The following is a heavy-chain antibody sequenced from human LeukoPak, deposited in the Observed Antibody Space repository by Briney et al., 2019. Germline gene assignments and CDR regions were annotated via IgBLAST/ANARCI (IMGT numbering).Heavy chain of an antibody. V-gene: IGHV7-4-1*02. CDR1: GYTFTSYA. J-gene: IGHJ5*02. CDR3: ARSLRDGGSWFDP. CDR2: INTNTGNP. D-gene: IGHD4-23*01. Sequence: EASVKVSCKASGYTFTSYAMNWVRQAPGQGLEWMGWINTNTGNPTYAQGFTGRFVFSLDTSVSTAYLQISSLKAEDSAVHYCARSLRDGGSWFDPWGQGTLVTVSS.